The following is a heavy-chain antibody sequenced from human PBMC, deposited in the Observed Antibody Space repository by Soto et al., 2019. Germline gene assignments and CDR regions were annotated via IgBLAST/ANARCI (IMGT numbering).Heavy chain of an antibody. Sequence: ASVKVSCKASGYTFTSYGISWVRQAPGQGLEWMGWISSYNGNTNYAQNLQGRVTMTTDTSTSTAYMELRSLRSNDTAVYYCARYCSSTSCYADAFDIWGQGTVVTVSS. CDR1: GYTFTSYG. V-gene: IGHV1-18*01. CDR2: ISSYNGNT. CDR3: ARYCSSTSCYADAFDI. D-gene: IGHD2-2*01. J-gene: IGHJ3*02.